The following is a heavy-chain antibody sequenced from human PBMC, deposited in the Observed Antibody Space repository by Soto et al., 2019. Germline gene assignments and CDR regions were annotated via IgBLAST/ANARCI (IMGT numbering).Heavy chain of an antibody. D-gene: IGHD3-22*01. J-gene: IGHJ4*02. CDR3: ARAGVVITAKGDYFDY. CDR2: ISGGGGST. CDR1: GFTFSSHA. V-gene: IGHV3-23*01. Sequence: LRLSCAASGFTFSSHAMNWVRQAPGKGLEWVSSISGGGGSTYYADSVKGRFTISRDKAQTTLDLAMHSLRAEDTAVYYCARAGVVITAKGDYFDYWGQGTLVTVSS.